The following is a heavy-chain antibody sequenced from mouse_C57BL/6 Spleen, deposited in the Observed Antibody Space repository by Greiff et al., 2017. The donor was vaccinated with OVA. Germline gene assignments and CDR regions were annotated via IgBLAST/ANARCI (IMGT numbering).Heavy chain of an antibody. CDR2: INPNNGGT. CDR3: ARGWPGAY. D-gene: IGHD2-3*01. CDR1: GYTFTDYN. J-gene: IGHJ3*01. Sequence: EVQRVESGPELVKPGASVKIPCKASGYTFTDYNMDWVKQSHGKSLEWIGDINPNNGGTIYNQKFKGKATLTVDKSSSTAYMELRSLTSEDTAVYYCARGWPGAYWGQGTLVTVSA. V-gene: IGHV1-18*01.